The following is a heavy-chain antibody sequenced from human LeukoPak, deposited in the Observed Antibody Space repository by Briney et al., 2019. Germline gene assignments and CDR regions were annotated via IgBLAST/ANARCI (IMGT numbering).Heavy chain of an antibody. Sequence: GGSLRLSCAASGFTFSSYSMNWVRQAPGKGLEWVSSISSSSSYIYYADSVKGRFTISRDNAKNSLYLQMNSLRAEDTAVYYCARDAAAGPDAFDIWGQGTLVTVSS. D-gene: IGHD6-13*01. V-gene: IGHV3-21*01. CDR3: ARDAAAGPDAFDI. CDR1: GFTFSSYS. CDR2: ISSSSSYI. J-gene: IGHJ3*02.